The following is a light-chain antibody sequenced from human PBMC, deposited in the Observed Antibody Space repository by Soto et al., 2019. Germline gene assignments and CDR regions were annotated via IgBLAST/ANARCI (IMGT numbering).Light chain of an antibody. Sequence: DIQMTQSPSSVSASVGDRVTISCRASHDVRSWLAWYQQKPGKAPNLLIYGASTLQSGVPSRFSGSGYGTDFTLTISSLQPEDFATYYCQQANGYPWTFGQGTKVEIK. CDR1: HDVRSW. CDR2: GAS. J-gene: IGKJ1*01. V-gene: IGKV1-12*02. CDR3: QQANGYPWT.